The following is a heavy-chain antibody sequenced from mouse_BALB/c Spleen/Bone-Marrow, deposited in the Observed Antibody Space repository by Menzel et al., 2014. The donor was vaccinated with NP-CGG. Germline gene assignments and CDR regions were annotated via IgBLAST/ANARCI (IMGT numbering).Heavy chain of an antibody. D-gene: IGHD2-3*01. J-gene: IGHJ3*01. V-gene: IGHV10-1*02. CDR2: IRSKSNNYGT. CDR1: GFTFNTYA. Sequence: EVKLVESGGGLVQPKGSLKLSCAASGFTFNTYAMNWVRQAPGKGLEWVARIRSKSNNYGTYYADSVKDRFTISRDDSQSMLYLQMNNLKTEDTAMYYCVIHDGYYWFAYWGQGTLVTVSA. CDR3: VIHDGYYWFAY.